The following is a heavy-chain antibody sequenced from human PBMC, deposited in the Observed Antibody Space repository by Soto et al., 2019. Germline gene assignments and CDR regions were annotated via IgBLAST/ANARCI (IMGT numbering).Heavy chain of an antibody. CDR2: INQSGST. Sequence: QVQLQQWGAGPLKPSETLSLTCAVYGGSFRGYYWSWIRQPPGKGLEWIGEINQSGSTYYNPSLKSRITRSVNTSTNQVPLRLTSVTAAETAVYYCARRYSNSRGYFDYWGQGTLVTVSS. J-gene: IGHJ4*02. V-gene: IGHV4-34*02. D-gene: IGHD4-4*01. CDR3: ARRYSNSRGYFDY. CDR1: GGSFRGYY.